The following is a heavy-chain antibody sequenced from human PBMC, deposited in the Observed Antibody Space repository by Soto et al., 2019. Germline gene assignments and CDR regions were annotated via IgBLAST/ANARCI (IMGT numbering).Heavy chain of an antibody. CDR2: ISGSGGST. V-gene: IGHV3-23*01. CDR3: AFQWLALKTMYYFDY. D-gene: IGHD6-19*01. CDR1: GFTFSSYA. J-gene: IGHJ4*02. Sequence: GGSLRLSCAASGFTFSSYAMSWVRQAPGKGLEWVSAISGSGGSTYYADSVKGRFTISRDNSKNTLYLQMNSLRAEDTAVYYCAFQWLALKTMYYFDYWGQGTLVTVSS.